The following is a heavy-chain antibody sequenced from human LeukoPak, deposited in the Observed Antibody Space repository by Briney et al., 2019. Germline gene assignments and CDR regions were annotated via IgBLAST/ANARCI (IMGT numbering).Heavy chain of an antibody. Sequence: PSETLSLTCTVSGGSISSSSYFWAWIRQPPGKGLEWIGCIYYSGSAYYNPSLKGRVAISVDTSRNQFSLKLSSVTAADTAIYYCARHGNIVIVPAALGFDYWGQGTLVAVSS. CDR2: IYYSGSA. D-gene: IGHD2-2*01. V-gene: IGHV4-39*01. CDR1: GGSISSSSYF. J-gene: IGHJ4*02. CDR3: ARHGNIVIVPAALGFDY.